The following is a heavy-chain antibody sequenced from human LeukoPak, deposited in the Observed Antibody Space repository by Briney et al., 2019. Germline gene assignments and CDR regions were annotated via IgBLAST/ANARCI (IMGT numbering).Heavy chain of an antibody. Sequence: GASVKVSCKASDYTFTNYVINWVRPAPGQGLAWMGWISAYNGYTKYAQKFQDRVTMTTDTSTSTAYMELRSLRSDDTAVYYGARLVSYLGSGSYYSDYWGQGTLVTVAS. J-gene: IGHJ4*02. V-gene: IGHV1-18*01. CDR3: ARLVSYLGSGSYYSDY. D-gene: IGHD3-10*01. CDR2: ISAYNGYT. CDR1: DYTFTNYV.